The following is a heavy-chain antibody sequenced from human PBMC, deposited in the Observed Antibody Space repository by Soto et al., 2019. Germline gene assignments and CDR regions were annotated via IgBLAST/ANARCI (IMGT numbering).Heavy chain of an antibody. Sequence: SETLSLTCTVSVVSISSYYWSWIRQPPGKGLEWIGYIYYSGTGNNPSLKSRVTISMDTSRNQFSLKLSSVTAADTAIYYCARGHISGWQNFEYWGPGTLVTVSS. CDR1: VVSISSYY. J-gene: IGHJ4*02. CDR2: IYYSGT. D-gene: IGHD6-19*01. CDR3: ARGHISGWQNFEY. V-gene: IGHV4-59*01.